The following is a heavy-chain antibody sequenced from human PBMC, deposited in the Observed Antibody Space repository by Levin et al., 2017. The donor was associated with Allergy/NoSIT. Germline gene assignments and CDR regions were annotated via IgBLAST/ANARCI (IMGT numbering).Heavy chain of an antibody. V-gene: IGHV3-11*01. CDR3: ARDGSATYGLENYYGMDV. CDR1: GFTFSDYY. Sequence: PGGSLRLSCAASGFTFSDYYMSWIRQAPGKGLEWVSYIDNSGSSTNYADSVRGRFTISRDNAKNSVYLQMNSLRAEDTAVYYCARDGSATYGLENYYGMDVWGQGTTVMVSS. D-gene: IGHD4-17*01. CDR2: IDNSGSST. J-gene: IGHJ6*02.